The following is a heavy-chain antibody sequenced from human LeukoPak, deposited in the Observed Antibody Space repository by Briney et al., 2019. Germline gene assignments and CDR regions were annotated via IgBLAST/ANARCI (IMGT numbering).Heavy chain of an antibody. CDR2: MNPNSGNT. CDR1: GYAFTSYD. V-gene: IGHV1-8*01. J-gene: IGHJ4*02. D-gene: IGHD6-19*01. CDR3: AMTGPQWLAEDY. Sequence: ASVKVSCKASGYAFTSYDINWVRQATGQGLEWMGWMNPNSGNTGYAQKFQGRVTITRNTSISTAYMELSSLRSEDTAVYYCAMTGPQWLAEDYCGQGTLVTVSS.